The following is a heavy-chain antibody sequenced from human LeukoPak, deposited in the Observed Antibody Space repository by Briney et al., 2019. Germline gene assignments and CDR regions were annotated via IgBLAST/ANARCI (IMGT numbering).Heavy chain of an antibody. CDR3: ARDLVSAGFDI. CDR1: GYTFSSHA. CDR2: INTNTGIP. Sequence: ASVKVSCKAFGYTFSSHAMNWVRQAPGQGLELMGWINTNTGIPTYAQGFAGRFVFSLDTSVTTAYLRITSLKAEDTAVYYCARDLVSAGFDIWGQGTMATVSS. J-gene: IGHJ3*02. V-gene: IGHV7-4-1*02. D-gene: IGHD6-6*01.